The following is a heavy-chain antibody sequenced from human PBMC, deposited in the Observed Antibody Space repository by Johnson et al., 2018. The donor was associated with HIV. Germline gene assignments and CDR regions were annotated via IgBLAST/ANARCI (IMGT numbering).Heavy chain of an antibody. V-gene: IGHV3-43*01. CDR2: ISWDGGST. D-gene: IGHD5-18*01. CDR3: AKDYTAMVSSDAFDI. Sequence: VRLVESGGVVVQPGGSLRLSCAASGFTFDDYTMHWVRQAPGKGLEWVSLISWDGGSTYYADSVKGRFTISRDNSKNSLYLQMNSLRTEDTAMYYCAKDYTAMVSSDAFDILGQGTMVTVSS. CDR1: GFTFDDYT. J-gene: IGHJ3*02.